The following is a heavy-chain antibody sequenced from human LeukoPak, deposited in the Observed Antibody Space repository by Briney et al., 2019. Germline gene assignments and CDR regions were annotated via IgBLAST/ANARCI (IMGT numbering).Heavy chain of an antibody. J-gene: IGHJ5*02. Sequence: GGSLRLSCAASGFTFSSYGMHWVRQAPGKGLEWVAFIRYDGSNKYYADSVKGRFTISRDNSKNTLYLQMNSLRAEDTAVYYCARDNSSGYFRHYNWFDPWGQGTLVTVSS. D-gene: IGHD3-22*01. CDR2: IRYDGSNK. CDR3: ARDNSSGYFRHYNWFDP. CDR1: GFTFSSYG. V-gene: IGHV3-30*02.